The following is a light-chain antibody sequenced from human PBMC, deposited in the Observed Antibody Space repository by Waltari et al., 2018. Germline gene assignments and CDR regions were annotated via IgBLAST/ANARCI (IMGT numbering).Light chain of an antibody. V-gene: IGLV4-69*01. CDR2: VNSDGSH. CDR1: SGHSSNV. CDR3: QTRGHGTWV. J-gene: IGLJ3*02. Sequence: QLVLTQSPSASASLGASVKLTCTLSSGHSSNVIAWLQQQPEKGPRYLMKVNSDGSHNKGDEIPDRFSGSSSGAERYLAISSLQSEDEADYYCQTRGHGTWVFGGGTKLTVL.